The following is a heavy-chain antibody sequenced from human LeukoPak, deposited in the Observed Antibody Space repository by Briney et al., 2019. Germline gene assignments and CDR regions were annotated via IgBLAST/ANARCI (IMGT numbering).Heavy chain of an antibody. V-gene: IGHV6-1*01. CDR2: TYYRSTWYN. CDR1: GDSVSSNSVT. J-gene: IGHJ5*02. CDR3: ARRLTQYDCFDP. Sequence: SQTLSLTCAISGDSVSSNSVTWNWIRQSPTRGLEWLGRTYYRSTWYNDYAVSVRGRITVNPDTSKNQFSLHLNSVTPEDTAVYYCARRLTQYDCFDPWGQGILVTVSS. D-gene: IGHD2-2*01.